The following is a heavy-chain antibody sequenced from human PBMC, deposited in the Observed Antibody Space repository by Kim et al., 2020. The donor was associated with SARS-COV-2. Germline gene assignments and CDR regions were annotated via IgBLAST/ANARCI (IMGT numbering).Heavy chain of an antibody. J-gene: IGHJ4*02. V-gene: IGHV3-48*03. CDR3: ARSPNPYDYVWGSYRSHYFDN. CDR2: ISSSGSTI. Sequence: GGSLRLSCAASGFTFSSYEMNWVRQAPGKGLEWVSYISSSGSTIYYADSVKGSFTISRDNAKNSLYLQMNSLRAEDTAVYYCARSPNPYDYVWGSYRSHYFDNWGQGTLVTVSS. D-gene: IGHD3-16*02. CDR1: GFTFSSYE.